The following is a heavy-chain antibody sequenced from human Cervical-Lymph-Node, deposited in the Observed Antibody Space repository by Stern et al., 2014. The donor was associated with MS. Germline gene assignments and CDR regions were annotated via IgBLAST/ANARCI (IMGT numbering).Heavy chain of an antibody. CDR3: ARVKYSSSPVDY. CDR1: GYTFTSHY. Sequence: VQLVESGAEVEKPGASVKVSCKASGYTFTSHYMHWGRQLPGQGLEWMGIINPSGGSTSYAQQFQGSVTMTMHKPPSTVEMRQSSLRSEDTAVYYCARVKYSSSPVDYWGQGTLVTVSS. D-gene: IGHD6-6*01. CDR2: INPSGGST. J-gene: IGHJ4*02. V-gene: IGHV1-46*03.